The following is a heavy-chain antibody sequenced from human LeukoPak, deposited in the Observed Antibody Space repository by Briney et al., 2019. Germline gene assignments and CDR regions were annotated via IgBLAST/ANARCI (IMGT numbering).Heavy chain of an antibody. J-gene: IGHJ4*02. CDR3: ARVGSSSWYAPNRY. Sequence: ASVKVSCKASGYTSTSYAMNWVRQAPGQGLEWMGWINTNTGNPTYAQGFTGRFVFSLDTSVSTAYLQISSLKAEDTAVYYCARVGSSSWYAPNRYWGQGTLVTVSS. CDR1: GYTSTSYA. CDR2: INTNTGNP. V-gene: IGHV7-4-1*02. D-gene: IGHD6-13*01.